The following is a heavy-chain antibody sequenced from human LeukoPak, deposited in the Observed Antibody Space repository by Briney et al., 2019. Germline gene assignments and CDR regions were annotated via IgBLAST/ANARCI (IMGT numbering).Heavy chain of an antibody. J-gene: IGHJ6*02. CDR3: ARDLSTPIAVARYYYGMDV. Sequence: GRSLRLSCAASGFTFSSYGMHWVRQAPGKGLEWVAVIWYDGSNKYYADPVKGRFTISRDNSKNTLYLQMNSLRAEDTAVYYCARDLSTPIAVARYYYGMDVWGQGTTVTVSS. D-gene: IGHD6-19*01. CDR1: GFTFSSYG. CDR2: IWYDGSNK. V-gene: IGHV3-33*01.